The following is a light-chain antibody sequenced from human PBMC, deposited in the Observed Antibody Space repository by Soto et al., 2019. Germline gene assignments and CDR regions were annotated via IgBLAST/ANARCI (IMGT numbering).Light chain of an antibody. J-gene: IGKJ4*01. Sequence: EIVMTQSPATLSVSPGERATLSCRASQSVSSNLAWYQQKPGQAPRLLIYGASTRATGIPARFSGSGSGTEFTLTISSLQSEDFAVYYCQQFSSYPLNFGGGTKVDIK. CDR3: QQFSSYPLN. CDR2: GAS. CDR1: QSVSSN. V-gene: IGKV3-15*01.